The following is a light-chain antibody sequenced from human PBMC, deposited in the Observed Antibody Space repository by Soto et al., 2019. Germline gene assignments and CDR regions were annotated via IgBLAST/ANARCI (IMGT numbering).Light chain of an antibody. V-gene: IGKV3-20*01. J-gene: IGKJ1*01. Sequence: EIVLTQSPGTLSLSPGERATLSCRASQSVSSSYLAWYQQKPGQAPRLLIYGASSRATGIPDRFSGSGSGTDVTLTISRLEPEDVAVYYCQQYGSSLWTFGQGTKMEIK. CDR2: GAS. CDR3: QQYGSSLWT. CDR1: QSVSSSY.